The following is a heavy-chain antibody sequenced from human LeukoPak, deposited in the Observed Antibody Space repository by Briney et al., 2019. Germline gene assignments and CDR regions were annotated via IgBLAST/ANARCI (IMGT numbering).Heavy chain of an antibody. D-gene: IGHD3-3*01. CDR2: TWYDGSNT. CDR1: GFTFSSFG. CDR3: ARGFLDFDS. J-gene: IGHJ4*02. Sequence: PGRSQRLSCVASGFTFSSFGMHWVRQAPGKGLEWVALTWYDGSNTYYADSVKGRFTISRDDSKNTVYLQMNSLRAEDTALYYCARGFLDFDSWGQGTLVIVSS. V-gene: IGHV3-33*01.